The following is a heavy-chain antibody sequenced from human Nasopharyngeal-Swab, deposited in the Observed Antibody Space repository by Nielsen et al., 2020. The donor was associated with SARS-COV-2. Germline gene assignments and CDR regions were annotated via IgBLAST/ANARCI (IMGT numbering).Heavy chain of an antibody. J-gene: IGHJ4*02. D-gene: IGHD1-26*01. CDR2: INHSGST. Sequence: SETLSLTCAVYGGSFSGYYWSWIRQPPEKGLEWIGEINHSGSTNYNLSLKSRVTMSVDTSKNQFSLRLNSVTAADTAVYFCARGDGRTVWRSYSFDSWGQGTLVTVSS. V-gene: IGHV4-34*01. CDR1: GGSFSGYY. CDR3: ARGDGRTVWRSYSFDS.